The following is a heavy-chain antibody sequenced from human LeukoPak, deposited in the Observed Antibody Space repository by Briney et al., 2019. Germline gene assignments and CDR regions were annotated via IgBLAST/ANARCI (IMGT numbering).Heavy chain of an antibody. CDR3: ARGRGYNYGGLDY. Sequence: ASVKVSCKASGGTVSNYGISWVRQAPGQGLEWMGWINPNSGGTNYAQKFQGRVTMTRDTSISTAYMELSRLRSDDTAVYYCARGRGYNYGGLDYWGQGTLVTVSS. CDR2: INPNSGGT. CDR1: GGTVSNYG. V-gene: IGHV1-2*02. D-gene: IGHD5-18*01. J-gene: IGHJ4*02.